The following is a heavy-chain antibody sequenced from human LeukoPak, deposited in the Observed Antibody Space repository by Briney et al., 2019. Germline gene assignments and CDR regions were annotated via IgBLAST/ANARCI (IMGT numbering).Heavy chain of an antibody. D-gene: IGHD3-9*01. Sequence: ASVKVSCKASRYTFTGYYMNWVRQAPGQGLEWMGWINSDSGFTKYAQKFQGRVTMTRDTSITTVYMDQTRLTSDDTAVYYCARNFDMKGFDPWGQGTLVTVSS. CDR2: INSDSGFT. V-gene: IGHV1-2*02. CDR3: ARNFDMKGFDP. J-gene: IGHJ5*02. CDR1: RYTFTGYY.